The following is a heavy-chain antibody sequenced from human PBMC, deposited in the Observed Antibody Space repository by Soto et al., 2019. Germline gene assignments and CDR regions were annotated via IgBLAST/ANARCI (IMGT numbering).Heavy chain of an antibody. CDR1: GFSLSSTRMA. D-gene: IGHD6-25*01. J-gene: IGHJ4*02. V-gene: IGHV2-5*02. Sequence: QITLKESGPTLVKPTQTLTLTCTFSGFSLSSTRMAVGWIRQPPGKALEWLALIYWDDDKRYSPFLKSRLTLAKDTSKDQVVLTMSNMDPVDTVRYYCAHIVAACLGYYVDYWGQGTLVSVSS. CDR2: IYWDDDK. CDR3: AHIVAACLGYYVDY.